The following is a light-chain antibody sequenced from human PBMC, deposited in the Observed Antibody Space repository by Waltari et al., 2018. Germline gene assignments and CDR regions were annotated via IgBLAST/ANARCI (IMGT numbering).Light chain of an antibody. CDR3: SSKTSASGV. CDR1: RADVGGYNY. CDR2: EVS. V-gene: IGLV2-14*01. Sequence: QSALTQPASVSGSPGQSIPIPCTGTRADVGGYNYVSWYQQYPGKAPQLMIYEVSFRPSGISNRFSGSKSGNTATLTISGLQAEDEADYYCSSKTSASGVFGTGTTVTVL. J-gene: IGLJ1*01.